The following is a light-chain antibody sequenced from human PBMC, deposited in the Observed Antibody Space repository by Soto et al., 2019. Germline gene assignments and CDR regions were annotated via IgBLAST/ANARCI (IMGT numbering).Light chain of an antibody. V-gene: IGKV1-12*01. CDR3: QQANSFPLT. J-gene: IGKJ4*01. Sequence: DIQMTQSPSSVSASVGDRATITCRASQGISSLFAWYQQKPGKAPNLLIHTASSLQSGVPSRFIGSGSATDFTLTISSLQPEDFATYYCQQANSFPLTFGGGTKVEIK. CDR1: QGISSL. CDR2: TAS.